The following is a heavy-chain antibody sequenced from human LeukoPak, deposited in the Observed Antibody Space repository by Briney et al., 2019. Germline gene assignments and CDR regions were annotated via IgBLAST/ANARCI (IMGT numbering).Heavy chain of an antibody. D-gene: IGHD5-18*01. Sequence: SETLSLTCTVSGGSISSSSYYWGWIRQPPGKGLEWIGSIYYSGRTYYNPSLKSRVTISVDTSKNQFSLKLSSVTAADTAVYFCARVGYSYVINDWSRTGLGAYPTKYYYHMDVWGKGTTVTVSS. CDR3: ARVGYSYVINDWSRTGLGAYPTKYYYHMDV. J-gene: IGHJ6*03. CDR2: IYYSGRT. V-gene: IGHV4-39*07. CDR1: GGSISSSSYY.